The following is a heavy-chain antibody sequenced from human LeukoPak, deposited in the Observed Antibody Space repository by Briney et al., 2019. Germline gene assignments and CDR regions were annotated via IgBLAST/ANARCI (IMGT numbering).Heavy chain of an antibody. CDR2: IYASGST. CDR1: GGSISDYY. V-gene: IGHV4-4*07. D-gene: IGHD1-26*01. CDR3: ARSYLGGTYYDWFDP. Sequence: PSETLSLTCTVSGGSISDYYWNWIRQPAGKGLEWIGRIYASGSTNYNPSLRSRVTISVDKSKNRFSLKLTSATAADTAVYYCARSYLGGTYYDWFDPWGQGTLVTVSS. J-gene: IGHJ5*02.